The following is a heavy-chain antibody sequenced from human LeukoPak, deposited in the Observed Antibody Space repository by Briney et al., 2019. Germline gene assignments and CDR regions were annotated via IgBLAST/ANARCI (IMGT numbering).Heavy chain of an antibody. Sequence: SETLSLTCSVSGASINTFSCNWFRQPPGKGLEWIGYFSASGNTKYSLSLKSRVIISRDTSKNQVSLRLTSVAATDTAVYYCAKWTGSGFDVWGQGTMVTVSS. J-gene: IGHJ3*01. CDR3: AKWTGSGFDV. D-gene: IGHD3/OR15-3a*01. CDR2: FSASGNT. CDR1: GASINTFS. V-gene: IGHV4-59*03.